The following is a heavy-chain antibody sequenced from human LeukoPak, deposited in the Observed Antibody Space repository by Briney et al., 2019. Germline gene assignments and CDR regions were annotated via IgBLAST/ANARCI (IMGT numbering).Heavy chain of an antibody. CDR3: ARVAGVSYNYFDS. CDR2: ITPYNGDT. J-gene: IGHJ4*02. D-gene: IGHD1-26*01. CDR1: GYTFITYG. V-gene: IGHV1-18*01. Sequence: ASVNVSCKASGYTFITYGITWVRQAPGQGHEWMGWITPYNGDTNYAQNLQDRVTMTTDTSTSTAYMELRSLRSDDTAVYFCARVAGVSYNYFDSWGQGTLVTVSS.